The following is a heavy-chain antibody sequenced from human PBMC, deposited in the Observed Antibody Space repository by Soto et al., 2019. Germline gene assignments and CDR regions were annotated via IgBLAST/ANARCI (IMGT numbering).Heavy chain of an antibody. V-gene: IGHV1-46*03. Sequence: QVQLVQSGAEVKKPGASVKVSCKASGYTFTSYYMHWVRQAPGQGLEWMGIINPSGGSTSYAQKFQGGVTMTRDTSTSTVYMELSSLRSEDTAVYYCAREATYTVVPAATPGGKEYNWFDPWGQGTLVTVSS. CDR2: INPSGGST. D-gene: IGHD2-2*01. CDR3: AREATYTVVPAATPGGKEYNWFDP. CDR1: GYTFTSYY. J-gene: IGHJ5*02.